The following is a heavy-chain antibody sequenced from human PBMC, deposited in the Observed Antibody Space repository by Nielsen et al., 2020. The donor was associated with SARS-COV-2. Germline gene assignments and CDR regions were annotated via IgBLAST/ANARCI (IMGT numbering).Heavy chain of an antibody. D-gene: IGHD2-2*02. Sequence: WIRQPPGKGLEWIGNIYYSGSTFYNPSVKSHFTMSLDTSKNQFSLNLTSVTAADTAVYYCARDSTAVIGGAWFDPWGQGTLVTVSS. CDR2: IYYSGST. V-gene: IGHV4-31*01. J-gene: IGHJ5*02. CDR3: ARDSTAVIGGAWFDP.